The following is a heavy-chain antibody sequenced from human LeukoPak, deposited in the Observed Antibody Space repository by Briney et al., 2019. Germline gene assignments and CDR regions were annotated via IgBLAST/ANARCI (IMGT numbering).Heavy chain of an antibody. CDR3: ARDQRSGGSFDY. CDR1: GYSISSGYY. CDR2: IYHSGST. V-gene: IGHV4-38-2*02. Sequence: SETLSLTCAVSGYSISSGYYWGWIRQPPGKGLEWIGSIYHSGSTYYNPSLKSRVTISVDTSKNQFPLKLSSVTAADTAVYYCARDQRSGGSFDYWGQGTLVTVSS. D-gene: IGHD2-15*01. J-gene: IGHJ4*02.